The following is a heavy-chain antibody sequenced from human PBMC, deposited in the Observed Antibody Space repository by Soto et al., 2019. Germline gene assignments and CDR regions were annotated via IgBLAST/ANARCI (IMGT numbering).Heavy chain of an antibody. CDR2: ISTGGAYM. CDR3: ARNIASPGGDYFDS. J-gene: IGHJ4*02. CDR1: GFTFRNYN. Sequence: EVQLVEAGGGLVKAGGSLRLFCTASGFTFRNYNMNWVRQAQGKGLEWVSSISTGGAYMFYADSVKGRFTISRDNAQNSLFLQIASPRAEDTAVYYCARNIASPGGDYFDSWGQGTLVTVSS. V-gene: IGHV3-21*06. D-gene: IGHD2-21*01.